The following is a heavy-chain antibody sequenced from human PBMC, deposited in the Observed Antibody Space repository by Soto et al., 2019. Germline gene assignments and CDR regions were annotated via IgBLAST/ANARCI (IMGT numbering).Heavy chain of an antibody. V-gene: IGHV3-23*01. CDR2: ISGSNSEK. Sequence: GGSLRLSCAASGFTFSNFGMAWVRQGSGKGLEWVSAISGSNSEKWYTDALDGRFTSSSRNHESTLNVEMNNLRADDSAVYYCAKYLLMDKSSIFDCWGQGALVTVS. CDR1: GFTFSNFG. J-gene: IGHJ4*02. CDR3: AKYLLMDKSSIFDC. D-gene: IGHD2-8*01.